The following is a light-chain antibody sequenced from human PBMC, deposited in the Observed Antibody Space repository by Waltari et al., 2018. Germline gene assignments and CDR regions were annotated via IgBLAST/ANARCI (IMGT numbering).Light chain of an antibody. Sequence: QSALAQPRSVSGSPGQSVTISSTGSSSTVGGYNYVSWYQQYPGQAPKLMLYDVNKRPSGVPHRFSGSKSGDTASLTISGLQAEDEADYYCCSYAGSYTYVFGTGTKVTV. CDR3: CSYAGSYTYV. CDR1: SSTVGGYNY. V-gene: IGLV2-11*01. J-gene: IGLJ1*01. CDR2: DVN.